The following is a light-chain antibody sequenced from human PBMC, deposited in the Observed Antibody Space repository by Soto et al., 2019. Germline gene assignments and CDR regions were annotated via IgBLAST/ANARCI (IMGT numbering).Light chain of an antibody. CDR3: SSHTTYSTRV. Sequence: QSALTQPASVSGSPGQSIAISCTGTRSDIGSYNYVSWYQQHPGKAPKLMIHEVSNRPSGVSDRFSGSKSGNTASLTISGLQADDEADYYCSSHTTYSTRVFGTGTKLTVL. J-gene: IGLJ1*01. CDR1: RSDIGSYNY. V-gene: IGLV2-14*01. CDR2: EVS.